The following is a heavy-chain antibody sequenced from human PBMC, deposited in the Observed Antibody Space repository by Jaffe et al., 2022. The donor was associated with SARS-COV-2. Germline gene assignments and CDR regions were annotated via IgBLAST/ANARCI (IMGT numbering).Heavy chain of an antibody. J-gene: IGHJ6*02. CDR3: ARDLPVRVDSSGWYVGESGRGANYYIMDV. CDR1: GGSISSGSYY. D-gene: IGHD6-19*01. CDR2: IYTSGIT. Sequence: QVQLQESGPGLVKPSQTLSLTCTVSGGSISSGSYYWSWIRQPAGKGLEWIGRIYTSGITNYNPSLKSRVTISVDTSKNQFSLKLSSVTASDTAVYYCARDLPVRVDSSGWYVGESGRGANYYIMDVWGQGTTVTVSS. V-gene: IGHV4-61*02.